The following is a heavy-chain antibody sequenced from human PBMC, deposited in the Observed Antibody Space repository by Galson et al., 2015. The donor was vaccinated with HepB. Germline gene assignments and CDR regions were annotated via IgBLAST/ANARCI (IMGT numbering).Heavy chain of an antibody. D-gene: IGHD1-1*01. CDR1: GYSFTSYW. V-gene: IGHV5-51*01. Sequence: QSGAEVKKPGESLKISCKASGYSFTSYWIGWVRQVPGKGLEWMGIIYPGDSDTRYSPSFQGQVTISADRAFSTTNLQWSSLKASDTAIYYCAKRSGGTNWNDFDYWGQGTLVTVSS. J-gene: IGHJ4*02. CDR3: AKRSGGTNWNDFDY. CDR2: IYPGDSDT.